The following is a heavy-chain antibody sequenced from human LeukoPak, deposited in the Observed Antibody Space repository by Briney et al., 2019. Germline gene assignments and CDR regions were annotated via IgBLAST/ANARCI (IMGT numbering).Heavy chain of an antibody. V-gene: IGHV3-21*05. D-gene: IGHD6-13*01. CDR1: GFTFSSYS. CDR2: ISHRVSDV. J-gene: IGHJ4*02. CDR3: AKEQYSSNWYAIDY. Sequence: GGSLRLSCAASGFTFSSYSMNWVRQAPGKGLEWVSYISHRVSDVQYADSVKGRFTISRDNARNSLYLQMNGLRAEDTAVYYCAKEQYSSNWYAIDYWGQGTLVTVST.